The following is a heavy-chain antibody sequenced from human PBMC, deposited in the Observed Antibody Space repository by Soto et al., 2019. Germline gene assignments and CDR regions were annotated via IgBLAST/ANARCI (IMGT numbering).Heavy chain of an antibody. V-gene: IGHV1-69*08. J-gene: IGHJ4*02. CDR2: IIPILGIA. Sequence: QVQLVQSGAEVKKPGSSVKVSCKASGGTFSSYTISWVRQAPGQGLEWMGRIIPILGIANYAQKFQGRVTITADKSTSTAYMGLSSLSSEDTAVYYCAREGTVVTPSEYFDYWGQGTLVTVSS. CDR1: GGTFSSYT. D-gene: IGHD2-21*02. CDR3: AREGTVVTPSEYFDY.